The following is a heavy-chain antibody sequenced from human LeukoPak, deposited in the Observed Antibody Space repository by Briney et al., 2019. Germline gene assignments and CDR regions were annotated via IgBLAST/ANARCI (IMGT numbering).Heavy chain of an antibody. J-gene: IGHJ3*01. V-gene: IGHV4-31*03. CDR3: ARGRGLRYFDWLLYPP. CDR2: IYYSGST. CDR1: GGSISSGGYY. D-gene: IGHD3-9*01. Sequence: SQTLSLTCTVSGGSISSGGYYWSWIRQHPGKGLEWIGYIYYSGSTYYNPSLKSRVTISVDTSKNQFSLKLSSVTAADTAVYYCARGRGLRYFDWLLYPPWGQGTMVTVSS.